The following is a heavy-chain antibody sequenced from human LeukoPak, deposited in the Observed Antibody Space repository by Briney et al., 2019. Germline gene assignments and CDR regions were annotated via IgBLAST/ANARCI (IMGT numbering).Heavy chain of an antibody. J-gene: IGHJ4*02. D-gene: IGHD3-22*01. Sequence: PSETLSLTCTVSGGSISSYYWSWIRQPAGEGLEWIGRIYTSGSTNYNPSLKSRVTMSVDTSKNQFSLKLSSVTAADTAVYYCARDFHYYDSSGYSIFDYWGQGTLVTVSS. V-gene: IGHV4-4*07. CDR2: IYTSGST. CDR1: GGSISSYY. CDR3: ARDFHYYDSSGYSIFDY.